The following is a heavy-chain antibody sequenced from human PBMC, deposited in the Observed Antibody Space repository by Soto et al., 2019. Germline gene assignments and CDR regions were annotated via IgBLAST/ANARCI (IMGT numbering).Heavy chain of an antibody. CDR3: ATPITMIVVALDAFDI. J-gene: IGHJ3*02. CDR1: GFTFSSYA. D-gene: IGHD3-22*01. V-gene: IGHV3-23*01. Sequence: GGSLRLSCAASGFTFSSYAMSWVRQAPGKGLEWVSAISGSGGSTYYADSVKGRFTISRDNSKNTLYLQMNSLRAEDTAVYYCATPITMIVVALDAFDIWGQGTMVTVSS. CDR2: ISGSGGST.